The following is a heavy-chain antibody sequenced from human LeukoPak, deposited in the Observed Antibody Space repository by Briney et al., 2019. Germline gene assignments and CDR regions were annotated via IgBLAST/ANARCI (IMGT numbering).Heavy chain of an antibody. CDR3: ARDYGSVSLYWPAAY. Sequence: SGTLSLTCAVSGGSISSSNWWSWVRQPPGKGLEWIGEIYHSGSTNYNPSLKSRVTISVDKSKNQFSLRLSSVTAADTAVYYCARDYGSVSLYWPAAYWGQGTLVTVSS. CDR1: GGSISSSNW. D-gene: IGHD3-10*01. V-gene: IGHV4-4*02. J-gene: IGHJ4*02. CDR2: IYHSGST.